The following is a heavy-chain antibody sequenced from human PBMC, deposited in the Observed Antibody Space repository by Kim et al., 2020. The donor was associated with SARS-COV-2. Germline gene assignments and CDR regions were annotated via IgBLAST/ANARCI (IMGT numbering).Heavy chain of an antibody. CDR3: ARGGPRAEYCQH. CDR1: GYTFTDYY. Sequence: ASVKVSCKTSGYTFTDYYLPFLLQAPGQGLQWMGWINPYSGGTHYAPEFQGRVTLTSDTSITTVYMELTGLISADTAVYYCARGGPRAEYCQHWGQGTMV. J-gene: IGHJ1*01. V-gene: IGHV1-2*02. CDR2: INPYSGGT.